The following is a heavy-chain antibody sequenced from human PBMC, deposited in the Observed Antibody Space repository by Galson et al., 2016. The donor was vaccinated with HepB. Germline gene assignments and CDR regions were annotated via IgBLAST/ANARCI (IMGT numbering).Heavy chain of an antibody. CDR1: GDSVSSIRAG. V-gene: IGHV6-1*01. J-gene: IGHJ6*03. CDR2: IYYRSKWYN. D-gene: IGHD2-8*01. CDR3: ARDREINGMDV. Sequence: CAISGDSVSSIRAGWNWIRQSPSRGLEWLGRIYYRSKWYNDYALSVKTRISINPDTSKDQFSLHLKSVIPDDTAVYFCARDREINGMDVWGKGTTVTVSS.